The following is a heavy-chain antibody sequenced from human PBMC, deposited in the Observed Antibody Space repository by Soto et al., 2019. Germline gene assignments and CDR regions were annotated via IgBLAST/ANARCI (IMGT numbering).Heavy chain of an antibody. Sequence: GGSLRLSCAASGFTFSDYDMTWVLQAPGKGLEWVSSITSNSIYKYSADSLKGRFTISRDNAKNTLFLQSNSLRAEDTAVYYCARDLSGGNSYYHGLDVWGKGTRVTVSS. J-gene: IGHJ6*04. CDR1: GFTFSDYD. V-gene: IGHV3-21*01. D-gene: IGHD1-26*01. CDR3: ARDLSGGNSYYHGLDV. CDR2: ITSNSIYK.